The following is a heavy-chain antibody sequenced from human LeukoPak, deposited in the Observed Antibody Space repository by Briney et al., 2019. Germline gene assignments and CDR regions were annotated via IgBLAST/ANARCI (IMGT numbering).Heavy chain of an antibody. D-gene: IGHD2-21*01. J-gene: IGHJ4*02. V-gene: IGHV4-59*12. CDR1: GGSISSYF. CDR2: IYYTGSI. Sequence: SETLSLTCTVSGGSISSYFWNWIRQPPGKKLEWIGYIYYTGSINDNPSLKSRVTMSVDTSKNQFSLKLNSVTAADTAIYYCARVSGYCGDAVCRFDYWGRGTLVTVSS. CDR3: ARVSGYCGDAVCRFDY.